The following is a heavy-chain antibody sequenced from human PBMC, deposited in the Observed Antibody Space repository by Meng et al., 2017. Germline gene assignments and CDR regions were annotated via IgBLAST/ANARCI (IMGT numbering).Heavy chain of an antibody. D-gene: IGHD1-1*01. CDR1: VGSFGGYY. CDR3: ARGRSGTWPWYFDL. Sequence: VQLRRWTEGLLKPSGILSLTLAVYVGSFGGYYCSWIRQPPGKGLAWIGEIKHSGSTNYNPSLKSRVTISVDTSKNQFSLKLSSVTAADTAVYYCARGRSGTWPWYFDLWGRGTLVTVSS. CDR2: IKHSGST. J-gene: IGHJ2*01. V-gene: IGHV4-34*01.